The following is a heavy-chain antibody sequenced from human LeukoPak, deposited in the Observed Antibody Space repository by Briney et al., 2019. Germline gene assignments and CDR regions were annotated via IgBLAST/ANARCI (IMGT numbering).Heavy chain of an antibody. CDR2: ISGYNGHT. CDR3: ARDNDSSGYYYGY. CDR1: GYTFTNYG. V-gene: IGHV1-18*01. Sequence: ASVKVSCKASGYTFTNYGITWVRQAPGQGLEWMGWISGYNGHTNYAQKLQGRVTMTTDTSTSTAYMELWSLRSDDTAMYYCARDNDSSGYYYGYWGQGTLVTVSS. J-gene: IGHJ4*02. D-gene: IGHD3-22*01.